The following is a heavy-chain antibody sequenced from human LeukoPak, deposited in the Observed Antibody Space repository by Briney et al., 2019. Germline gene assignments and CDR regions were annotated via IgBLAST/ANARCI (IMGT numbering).Heavy chain of an antibody. J-gene: IGHJ4*02. Sequence: GGSLRLSCAASGFTFSNYWMHWVRQAPGKGLVWVARINTDGSSTKYVDSVKGRFTISKDDAKSTLYLQMNSLRVDDTAVYYCARESSRGALEYWGRGILVTVSS. D-gene: IGHD6-6*01. V-gene: IGHV3-74*01. CDR3: ARESSRGALEY. CDR2: INTDGSST. CDR1: GFTFSNYW.